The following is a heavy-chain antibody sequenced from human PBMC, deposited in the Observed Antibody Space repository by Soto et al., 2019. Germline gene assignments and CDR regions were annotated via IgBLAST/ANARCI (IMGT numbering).Heavy chain of an antibody. Sequence: PGGSLRLSCAASGFTFSSYSMNWVRQAPGKGLEWVSSISSSSSYTYYADSVKGRFTISRDNAKNSLYLQMNSLRAEDTAVYYCARGFNGWYYFDYWGQGTLVTVSS. V-gene: IGHV3-21*01. D-gene: IGHD6-19*01. CDR1: GFTFSSYS. CDR2: ISSSSSYT. CDR3: ARGFNGWYYFDY. J-gene: IGHJ4*02.